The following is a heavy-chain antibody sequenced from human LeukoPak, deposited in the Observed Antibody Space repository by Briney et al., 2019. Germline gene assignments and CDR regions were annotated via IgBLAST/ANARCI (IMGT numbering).Heavy chain of an antibody. CDR1: GYTFTSYG. CDR3: ARVHRVGATTEVYYYYYGMDV. Sequence: ASVKVSCKASGYTFTSYGISWVRQAPGQGLEWMGWISAYNGNTNYAQKLQGRVTMTTDTSTSTDYMELRSLRSDDTAVYYCARVHRVGATTEVYYYYYGMDVWGQGTTVTVSS. D-gene: IGHD1-26*01. V-gene: IGHV1-18*01. J-gene: IGHJ6*02. CDR2: ISAYNGNT.